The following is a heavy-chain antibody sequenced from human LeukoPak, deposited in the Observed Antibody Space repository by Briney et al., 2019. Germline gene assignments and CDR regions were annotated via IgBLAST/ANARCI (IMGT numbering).Heavy chain of an antibody. J-gene: IGHJ6*03. Sequence: SETLSLTCTVSGGSISSYYWSWLRQPPGKGLEWIGYIYYSGSTNYNHSLKSRVTISVDTSKNQFSLKLSSVTAADTAVYYCASSPKVTYYYDSSGTRHNYYYYMDVWGKGTTVTVSS. CDR3: ASSPKVTYYYDSSGTRHNYYYYMDV. CDR2: IYYSGST. D-gene: IGHD3-22*01. CDR1: GGSISSYY. V-gene: IGHV4-59*01.